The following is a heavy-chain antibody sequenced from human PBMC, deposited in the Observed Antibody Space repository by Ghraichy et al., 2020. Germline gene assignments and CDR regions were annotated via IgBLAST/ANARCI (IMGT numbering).Heavy chain of an antibody. Sequence: LSLTCAASGFTFSSYAMSWVRQAPGKGLEWVSAISGSGGSTYYADSVKGRFTISRDNSKNTLYLQMNSLRAEDTAVYYCAKTPRVDGLFDYWGQGTLVTVSS. V-gene: IGHV3-23*01. J-gene: IGHJ4*02. CDR1: GFTFSSYA. CDR2: ISGSGGST. CDR3: AKTPRVDGLFDY.